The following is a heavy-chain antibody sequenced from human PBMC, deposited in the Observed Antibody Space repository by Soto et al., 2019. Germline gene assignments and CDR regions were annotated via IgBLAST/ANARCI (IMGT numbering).Heavy chain of an antibody. V-gene: IGHV3-15*01. CDR1: GFTFSNAW. CDR2: IKGEADGGTT. D-gene: IGHD3-22*01. J-gene: IGHJ4*02. Sequence: HLVESGGGLVKPGGSLRLSCAASGFTFSNAWMSWVRQAPGKGLEWVGRIKGEADGGTTDYAAPVKGRITISRDHSKDTLYLHMNSLKTEDTAVYYCTTGLSNGYYNFDYWGQGTPVIVSS. CDR3: TTGLSNGYYNFDY.